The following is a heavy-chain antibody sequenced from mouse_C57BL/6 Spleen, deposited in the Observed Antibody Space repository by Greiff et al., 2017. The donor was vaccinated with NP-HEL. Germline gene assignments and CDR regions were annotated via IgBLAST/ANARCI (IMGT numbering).Heavy chain of an antibody. CDR2: IYPGGGST. V-gene: IGHV1-55*01. CDR3: AREGIYYGNSWFAY. J-gene: IGHJ3*01. D-gene: IGHD2-1*01. CDR1: GYTFTSYW. Sequence: QVQLQQPGAELVKPGASVKMSCKASGYTFTSYWITWVKQRPGQGLEWIGDIYPGGGSTNYNEKFKSKATLTVDTSSSTAYMQLSSLTSEDSAVYYCAREGIYYGNSWFAYWGQGTLVTVSA.